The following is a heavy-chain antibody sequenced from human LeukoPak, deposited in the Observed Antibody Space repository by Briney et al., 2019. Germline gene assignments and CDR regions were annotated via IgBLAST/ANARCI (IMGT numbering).Heavy chain of an antibody. Sequence: SETLSLTCTVSGGSISSSSYYWGWIRQPPGKGLEWIGSIYYSGSTYYNPSLKSRVTISVDTSKNQFSLKLSSVTAADTAVYYCARRSSSSTSLYYYYGMDVWGQGTTVTVSS. J-gene: IGHJ6*02. V-gene: IGHV4-39*01. CDR1: GGSISSSSYY. D-gene: IGHD2-2*01. CDR3: ARRSSSSTSLYYYYGMDV. CDR2: IYYSGST.